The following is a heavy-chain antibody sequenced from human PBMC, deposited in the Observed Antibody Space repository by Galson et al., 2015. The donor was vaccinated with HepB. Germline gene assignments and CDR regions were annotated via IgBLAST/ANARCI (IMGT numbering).Heavy chain of an antibody. CDR3: ARGGYSYGKFDY. CDR1: GYTFSRYG. J-gene: IGHJ4*02. V-gene: IGHV1-18*01. D-gene: IGHD5-18*01. Sequence: SAKVSCKASGYTFSRYGISWVRQAPGQGLEWMGWISGDNANTNYAQKLQGRVTMTTDTSTSTAYMELTSLRSDDTAVYYCARGGYSYGKFDYWGQGTLVTVSS. CDR2: ISGDNANT.